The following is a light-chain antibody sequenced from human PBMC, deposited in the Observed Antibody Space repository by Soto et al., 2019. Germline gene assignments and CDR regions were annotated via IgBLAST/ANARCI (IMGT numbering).Light chain of an antibody. V-gene: IGKV3-15*01. CDR3: QQYNNWPFT. CDR2: GAS. J-gene: IGKJ3*01. CDR1: QSVSSN. Sequence: EIVMTQSPATLSVSPGERATLSCRASQSVSSNLAWYQQKPGRAPRLLIYGASTRATGIPSRFSGSGSGTEFTLTISSLQSEYFAVYYCQQYNNWPFTFGPGTKVDIK.